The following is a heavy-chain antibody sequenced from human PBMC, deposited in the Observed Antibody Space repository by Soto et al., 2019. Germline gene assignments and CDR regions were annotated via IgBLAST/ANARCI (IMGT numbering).Heavy chain of an antibody. CDR3: TTDQSVGFDYDILTCLFTTTQFDI. Sequence: GGSLRLSCAASGFHFCNAWMSWVRQAPGKGPEWVGRIKSKSDGGTTDYAAPVKGRFTILRDDSKNTLYLQMNSLKPEDTAVYYCTTDQSVGFDYDILTCLFTTTQFDIWGQGTMVTV. D-gene: IGHD3-9*01. CDR1: GFHFCNAW. CDR2: IKSKSDGGTT. J-gene: IGHJ3*02. V-gene: IGHV3-15*01.